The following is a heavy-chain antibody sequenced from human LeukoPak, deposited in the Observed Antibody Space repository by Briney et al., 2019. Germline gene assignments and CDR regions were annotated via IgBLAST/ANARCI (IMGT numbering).Heavy chain of an antibody. Sequence: SQTLSLTCAIPGDTVSSNSADWNWIRQSPSRGLEWLGRTYYRSKWFNDYAVYVESRLTINPDTSKNQFSLHLNSVTPEDTGVYYCARHIGGVGKWSGLDVWGQGTTVTVSS. CDR3: ARHIGGVGKWSGLDV. J-gene: IGHJ6*02. CDR2: TYYRSKWFN. D-gene: IGHD3-3*01. V-gene: IGHV6-1*01. CDR1: GDTVSSNSAD.